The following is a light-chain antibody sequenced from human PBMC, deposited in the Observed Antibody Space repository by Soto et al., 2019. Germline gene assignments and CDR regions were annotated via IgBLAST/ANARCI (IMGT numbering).Light chain of an antibody. CDR2: LAS. V-gene: IGKV2-28*01. Sequence: IVMTQSPLSLPVTPGEPASISCRSSQSLVDDNGYNCLDWYLQKPGQSPQLLIYLASNEASGVPVRFGGSGSGTNFALKSSRVEAEDVGVYYCMHALEIPPAFGPGTKVDIK. J-gene: IGKJ3*01. CDR3: MHALEIPPA. CDR1: QSLVDDNGYNC.